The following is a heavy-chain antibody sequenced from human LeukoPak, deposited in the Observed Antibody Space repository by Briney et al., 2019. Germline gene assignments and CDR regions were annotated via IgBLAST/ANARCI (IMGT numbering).Heavy chain of an antibody. CDR1: GYTFTNYG. J-gene: IGHJ4*02. D-gene: IGHD3-10*01. V-gene: IGHV1-46*01. CDR2: INPSGGST. Sequence: GASVKVSCKASGYTFTNYGINWVRQAPGQGLEWMGIINPSGGSTSYAQKFQGRVTMTRDTSTSTVYMELSSLRSEDTAVYYCARDPLHYGSGSYVFTLDYWGQGTLVTVPS. CDR3: ARDPLHYGSGSYVFTLDY.